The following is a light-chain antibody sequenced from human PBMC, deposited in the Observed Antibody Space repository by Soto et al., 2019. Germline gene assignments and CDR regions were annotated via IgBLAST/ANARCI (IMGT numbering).Light chain of an antibody. CDR1: QSLSSW. CDR2: DAS. Sequence: DIQMTQSPSTLSASVGDRVTITCRASQSLSSWLAWYQQQPGKAPKLLIYDASSLESGVPSRFSGSGSGTEFTLTNSSLQPDDFATYYCQQYNSYSWTFGQGTKVEIK. V-gene: IGKV1-5*01. CDR3: QQYNSYSWT. J-gene: IGKJ1*01.